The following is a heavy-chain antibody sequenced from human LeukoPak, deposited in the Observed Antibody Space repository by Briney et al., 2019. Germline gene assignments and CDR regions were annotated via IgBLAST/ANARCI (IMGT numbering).Heavy chain of an antibody. V-gene: IGHV4-4*07. J-gene: IGHJ3*02. CDR2: IYTSGST. D-gene: IGHD5-12*01. Sequence: SETLSLTCTVSGGSISSYYWSWIRQPAGKGLEWIGRIYTSGSTNYTPSLKSRFTMSGDTPKTPCSLKLSSVTAADTAVYYCARRSIVATVFDAFDIWGQGTMVTVSS. CDR1: GGSISSYY. CDR3: ARRSIVATVFDAFDI.